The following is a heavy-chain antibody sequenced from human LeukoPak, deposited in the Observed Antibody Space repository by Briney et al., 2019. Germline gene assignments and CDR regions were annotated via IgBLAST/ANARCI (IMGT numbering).Heavy chain of an antibody. J-gene: IGHJ4*02. Sequence: PGGSLRLSCSGSGFTFGDYDMSWVRQAPGKGLEWVGFVRREVYGGTRDYAASVKGRFTISRDDSKSIAYLQMNSLKTEDTAVYYCTRDFRWRYGGDYFDYWGPGTQVTVSS. CDR1: GFTFGDYD. V-gene: IGHV3-49*04. CDR3: TRDFRWRYGGDYFDY. CDR2: VRREVYGGTR. D-gene: IGHD4-23*01.